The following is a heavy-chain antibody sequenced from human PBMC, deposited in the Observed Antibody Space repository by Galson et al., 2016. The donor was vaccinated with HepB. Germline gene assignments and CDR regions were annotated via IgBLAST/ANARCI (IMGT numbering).Heavy chain of an antibody. CDR3: ARGMTTVTTDY. D-gene: IGHD4-17*01. J-gene: IGHJ4*02. CDR1: GGSISRSSYY. CDR2: FYYSGRT. V-gene: IGHV4-39*01. Sequence: SETLSLTCTVSGGSISRSSYYWGWFRQPPGKGLEWIGTFYYSGRTYYKPSLKSRVTISVDASKNQFSLEMTSVTAADTAVYYCARGMTTVTTDYWGQGTLVTVSS.